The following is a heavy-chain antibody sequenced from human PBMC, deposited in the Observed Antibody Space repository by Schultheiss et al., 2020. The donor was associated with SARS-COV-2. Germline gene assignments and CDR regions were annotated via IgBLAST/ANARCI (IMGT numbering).Heavy chain of an antibody. CDR1: GFIFSDYA. CDR2: ISGSGGST. J-gene: IGHJ4*02. V-gene: IGHV3-23*01. Sequence: GGSLRLSCAASGFIFSDYAMSWVRHTPGQGLEWVAGISGSGGSTYYADSVKGRFTISRDNSKDTLYLQMNSLKTEDTAVYYCTTYSGYDPIDYWGQGTLVTVSS. D-gene: IGHD5-12*01. CDR3: TTYSGYDPIDY.